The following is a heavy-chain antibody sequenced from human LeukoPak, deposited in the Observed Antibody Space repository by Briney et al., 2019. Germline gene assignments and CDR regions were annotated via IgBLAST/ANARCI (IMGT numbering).Heavy chain of an antibody. Sequence: GRSLRLSCAASGFTFSSYGVHWVRQAPGKGLEWVAVISYDGSNKYYADSVKGRFTISRDNSKNTLYLQMNSLRAEDTAVYYCAKSKAHYYDSSGYWYYFDYWGQGTLVTVSS. CDR1: GFTFSSYG. V-gene: IGHV3-30*18. CDR3: AKSKAHYYDSSGYWYYFDY. J-gene: IGHJ4*02. D-gene: IGHD3-22*01. CDR2: ISYDGSNK.